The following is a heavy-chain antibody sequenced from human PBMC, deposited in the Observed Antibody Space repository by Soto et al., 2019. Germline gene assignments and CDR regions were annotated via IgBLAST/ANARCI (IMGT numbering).Heavy chain of an antibody. Sequence: GGSLRLSCAASGFTFSSYAMSWVRQAPGKGLEWVSTISSADSTYYADSVKGRFTISRDNSKNTLYLQMNSLRGEDTAVYYCAKGEALAGTELDYWGQGTLVTVSS. D-gene: IGHD6-19*01. V-gene: IGHV3-23*01. CDR2: ISSADST. CDR3: AKGEALAGTELDY. J-gene: IGHJ4*02. CDR1: GFTFSSYA.